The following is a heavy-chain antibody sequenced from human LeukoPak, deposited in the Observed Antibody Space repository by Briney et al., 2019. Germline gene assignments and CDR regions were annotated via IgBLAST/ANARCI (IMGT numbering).Heavy chain of an antibody. Sequence: SETLSLTCTVSGGSIGSYYWSWIRQPPGKGLEWIGYIYYSGSTNYNPSLKSRVTISVDTSKNQFSLKLSSVTAADTAVYYCARSVRRDGYKMGYNWFDPWGQGTLVTVSS. CDR3: ARSVRRDGYKMGYNWFDP. V-gene: IGHV4-59*01. D-gene: IGHD5-24*01. CDR1: GGSIGSYY. J-gene: IGHJ5*02. CDR2: IYYSGST.